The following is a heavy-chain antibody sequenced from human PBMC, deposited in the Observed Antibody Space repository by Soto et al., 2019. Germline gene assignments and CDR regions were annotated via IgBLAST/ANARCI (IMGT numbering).Heavy chain of an antibody. V-gene: IGHV3-7*01. D-gene: IGHD3-22*01. CDR1: GFTFSNYW. J-gene: IGHJ6*03. CDR3: ARLKYYWFYGYGDYCYFMDV. Sequence: LRLTCAASGFTFSNYWMSWVRQAPGKGLEWVAKIKQDGSEKYYVDSVKGRFTISRDNAKKSLYLQMNSLRAEDTAVYYCARLKYYWFYGYGDYCYFMDVSRKGT. CDR2: IKQDGSEK.